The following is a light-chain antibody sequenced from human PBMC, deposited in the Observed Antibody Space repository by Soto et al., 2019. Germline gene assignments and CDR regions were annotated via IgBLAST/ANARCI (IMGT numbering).Light chain of an antibody. V-gene: IGLV2-14*03. CDR1: SSDVGGYNY. CDR3: SSHSSSSTLVV. CDR2: DVN. J-gene: IGLJ2*01. Sequence: QSALTQPASMSGSPGQSITISCTGTSSDVGGYNYVSWYRQHPGKAPKLMIYDVNNRPSGVSNRFSGSKSGNTASLTISGLQAEDEADYYCSSHSSSSTLVVFGGGTKVIVL.